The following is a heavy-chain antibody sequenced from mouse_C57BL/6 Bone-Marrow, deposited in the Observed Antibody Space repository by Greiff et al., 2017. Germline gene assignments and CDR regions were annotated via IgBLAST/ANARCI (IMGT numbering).Heavy chain of an antibody. J-gene: IGHJ4*01. D-gene: IGHD2-4*01. CDR3: ARSDDYDDYTVDY. V-gene: IGHV1-64*01. Sequence: QVQLQQPGAELVKPGASVQLSCKASGYTFTNYWMHWVTQRPGQGLEWIGMMHPYGGSPDYNEKFNSEATLRVDTSSRTSYMELSSLTSEDSAVYYCARSDDYDDYTVDYWGQGTSVTVSS. CDR1: GYTFTNYW. CDR2: MHPYGGSP.